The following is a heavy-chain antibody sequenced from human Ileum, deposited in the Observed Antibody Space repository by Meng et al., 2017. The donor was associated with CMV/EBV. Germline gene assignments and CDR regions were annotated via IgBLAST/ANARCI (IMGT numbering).Heavy chain of an antibody. CDR2: IYCNGNT. D-gene: IGHD2-21*02. CDR3: AREDARMTALTGILAYES. Sequence: SISSSRYFWGWIRQSPGKGLEWIGNIYCNGNTYYNPSLKSRVTISLDTSKNQFSLKLNSVTAADTAVYFCAREDARMTALTGILAYESWGQGTLVTVSS. J-gene: IGHJ5*02. V-gene: IGHV4-39*07. CDR1: SISSSRYF.